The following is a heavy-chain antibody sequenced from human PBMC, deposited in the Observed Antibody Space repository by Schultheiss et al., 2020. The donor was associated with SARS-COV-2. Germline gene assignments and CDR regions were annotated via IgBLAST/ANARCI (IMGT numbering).Heavy chain of an antibody. CDR1: GFTFSSYS. D-gene: IGHD6-13*01. J-gene: IGHJ4*02. Sequence: GGSLRLSCAASGFTFSSYSMNWVRQAPGKGLEWVSSISSSSYIYYADSVKGRFTISRDNAKNSLYLQMNSLRAEDTAVYYCARGRRGIAAAEADYWGQGTLVTVSS. CDR2: ISSSSYI. V-gene: IGHV3-21*01. CDR3: ARGRRGIAAAEADY.